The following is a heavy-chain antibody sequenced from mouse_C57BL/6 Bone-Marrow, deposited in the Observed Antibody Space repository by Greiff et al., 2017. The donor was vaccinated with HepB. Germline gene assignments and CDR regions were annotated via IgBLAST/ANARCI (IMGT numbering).Heavy chain of an antibody. D-gene: IGHD2-1*01. J-gene: IGHJ4*01. CDR1: GFSLTSYG. V-gene: IGHV2-2*01. CDR3: ARRSPFYYSYAMDY. CDR2: IWSGGST. Sequence: QVQLKESGPGLVQPSQSLSITCTVSGFSLTSYGVHWVRQSPGKGLEWLGVIWSGGSTDYNAAFISRLSISKDNSKSQVFFKMNSLQADDTAIYYCARRSPFYYSYAMDYWGQGTSVTVSS.